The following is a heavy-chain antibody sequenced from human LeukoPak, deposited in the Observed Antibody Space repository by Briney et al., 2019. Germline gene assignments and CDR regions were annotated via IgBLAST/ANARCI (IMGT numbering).Heavy chain of an antibody. CDR2: IYYSGST. V-gene: IGHV4-39*01. CDR1: GGSISSSSYY. CDR3: ATYTSSWPHYFDY. Sequence: SETLSLTCTVSGGSISSSSYYWGWIRQPPGKGLEWIGSIYYSGSTYYNPSLKSRVTISVDTSKNQFSLKLSSVTAADTAVYYCATYTSSWPHYFDYWCQGTLVTVSS. D-gene: IGHD6-13*01. J-gene: IGHJ4*02.